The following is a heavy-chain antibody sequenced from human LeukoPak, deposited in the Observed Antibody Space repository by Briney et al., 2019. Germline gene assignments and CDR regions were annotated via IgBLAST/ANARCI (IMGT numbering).Heavy chain of an antibody. CDR2: INPSGGAT. V-gene: IGHV1-46*01. CDR1: GYTFTDDYY. D-gene: IGHD3-22*01. Sequence: GASVKVSCKASGYTFTDDYYMHWVRQAPGQGLEWVGIINPSGGATSYAQKFQGRVTMTRDTSTSTFYMELSSLTSEDTAVYYCASSTRVTYYYDSSGYHYWGQGTLVTVSS. CDR3: ASSTRVTYYYDSSGYHY. J-gene: IGHJ4*02.